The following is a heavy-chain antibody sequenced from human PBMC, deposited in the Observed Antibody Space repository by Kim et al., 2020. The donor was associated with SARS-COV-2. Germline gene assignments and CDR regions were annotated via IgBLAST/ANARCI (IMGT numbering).Heavy chain of an antibody. CDR1: GGSFSGYY. J-gene: IGHJ4*02. Sequence: SETLSLTCAVYGGSFSGYYWSWIRQPPGKGLEWIGEINHSGSTNYNPSLKSRVTISVDTSKNQFSLKLSSVTAADTAVYYCARSGGSGSYNYWGQGTLVTVSS. CDR2: INHSGST. V-gene: IGHV4-34*01. CDR3: ARSGGSGSYNY. D-gene: IGHD3-10*01.